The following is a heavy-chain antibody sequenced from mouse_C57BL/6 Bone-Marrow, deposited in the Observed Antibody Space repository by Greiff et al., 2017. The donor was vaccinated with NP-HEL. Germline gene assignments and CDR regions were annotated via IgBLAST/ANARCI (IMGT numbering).Heavy chain of an antibody. CDR2: IDPENGDT. V-gene: IGHV14-4*01. Sequence: EVQLQQSGAELVRPGASVKLSCTASGFNIKDDYMHWVKQRPEQGLEWIGWIDPENGDTEYASKFQGKATITADTSSNTAYLQLSSLTSEDTAVYYCTTGILEGYWGQGTTLTVSS. CDR1: GFNIKDDY. CDR3: TTGILEGY. J-gene: IGHJ2*01.